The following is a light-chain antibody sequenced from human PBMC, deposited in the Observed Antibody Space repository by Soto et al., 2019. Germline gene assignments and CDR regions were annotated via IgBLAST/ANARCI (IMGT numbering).Light chain of an antibody. J-gene: IGKJ4*01. CDR3: QESYTTPAVS. V-gene: IGKV1-39*01. CDR1: QNIDNY. CDR2: ATS. Sequence: DIQMTQSPSSLSAALGHRVTITCRSSQNIDNYLNWYQQKPGKAPKLLIYATSTLQSGVPSRFSGSGSGKEFTLTISSLQAEDFATYFCQESYTTPAVSFGGGTKVDIK.